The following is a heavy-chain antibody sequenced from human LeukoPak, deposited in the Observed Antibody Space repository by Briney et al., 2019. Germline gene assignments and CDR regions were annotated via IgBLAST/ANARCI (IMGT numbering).Heavy chain of an antibody. CDR1: GFTFSWYS. CDR2: ISSTSSNI. D-gene: IGHD3-22*01. CDR3: GRDGNYYYNSRGFPFYFAY. J-gene: IGHJ4*02. Sequence: PGGSLRLSCAASGFTFSWYSMNWVRQAPGKGLEWVSSISSTSSNIYYADSVKGRFTISRDNAKNSLYLQMNSLRAEDTAVYYCGRDGNYYYNSRGFPFYFAYGARGTLAPVS. V-gene: IGHV3-21*01.